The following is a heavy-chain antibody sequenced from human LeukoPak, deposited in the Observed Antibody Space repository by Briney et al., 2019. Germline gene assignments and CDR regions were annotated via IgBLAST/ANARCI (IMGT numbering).Heavy chain of an antibody. D-gene: IGHD3-22*01. Sequence: PGGSLRLSCAASRFTVSSYYMSWVRQAPGKGLEWVSVIYSGGSTYYAESLKGRFTISRDNSKNTVYLQMNSLRAEDTAVYYCARSYSRYYDTTFWGQGTLVTVSS. CDR3: ARSYSRYYDTTF. CDR1: RFTVSSYY. J-gene: IGHJ4*02. V-gene: IGHV3-53*01. CDR2: IYSGGST.